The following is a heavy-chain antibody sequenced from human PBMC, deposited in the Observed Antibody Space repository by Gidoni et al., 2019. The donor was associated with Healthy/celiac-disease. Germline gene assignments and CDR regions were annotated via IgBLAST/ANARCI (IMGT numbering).Heavy chain of an antibody. J-gene: IGHJ3*02. D-gene: IGHD7-27*01. V-gene: IGHV3-13*01. CDR1: GFTFSSYD. CDR3: ARGRLTGDLGAFDI. CDR2: IGTAGDT. Sequence: EVQLVESGGGLVQPGGSLRLSCAASGFTFSSYDMHWVRQATGKGLEWVSAIGTAGDTYYPGSVKGRFTISRENAKNSLYLQMNSLRAGDTAVYYCARGRLTGDLGAFDIWGQGTMVTVSS.